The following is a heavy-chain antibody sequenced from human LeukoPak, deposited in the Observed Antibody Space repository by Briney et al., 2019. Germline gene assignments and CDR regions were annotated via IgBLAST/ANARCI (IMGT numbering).Heavy chain of an antibody. V-gene: IGHV3-7*01. CDR1: GFTFSSYW. CDR3: ARDPYRMLATVTKGVAFDI. J-gene: IGHJ3*02. Sequence: PGGSLRLSCAASGFTFSSYWMSWVRQAPGKGLEWVANIKQDGSEKYYVDSVKGRFTISRDNAKNSLYLQMNSLRAEDTAVYYCARDPYRMLATVTKGVAFDIWGQGTMVTVSS. D-gene: IGHD4-11*01. CDR2: IKQDGSEK.